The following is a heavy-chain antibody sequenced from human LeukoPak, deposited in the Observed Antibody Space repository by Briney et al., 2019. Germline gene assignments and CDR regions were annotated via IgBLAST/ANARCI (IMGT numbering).Heavy chain of an antibody. CDR2: SNPNSGGT. Sequence: GASVKVSCKASGYSFTGYYMHWARQAPGQGLESMGGSNPNSGGTNYVQKFQGRVNMTRDTSITTAYMQLSRLRSDDTAVYYCASSPTSECSGGSCYSYWGQGTLVTVSS. CDR3: ASSPTSECSGGSCYSY. J-gene: IGHJ4*02. V-gene: IGHV1-2*02. CDR1: GYSFTGYY. D-gene: IGHD2-15*01.